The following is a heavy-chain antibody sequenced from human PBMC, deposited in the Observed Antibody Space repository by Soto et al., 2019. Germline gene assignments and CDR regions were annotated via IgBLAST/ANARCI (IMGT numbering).Heavy chain of an antibody. J-gene: IGHJ4*02. CDR3: ARLQVLRYFDWLSDTIFDY. CDR2: IYYSGST. V-gene: IGHV4-39*01. D-gene: IGHD3-9*01. CDR1: GGSISSSSYY. Sequence: SETLSLTCTISGGSISSSSYYWGWIRQPPGKGLEWIGSIYYSGSTYYNPSLKSRVTISVDTSKNQFSLKLSSVTAADTAVYYCARLQVLRYFDWLSDTIFDYWGQGTLVTVSS.